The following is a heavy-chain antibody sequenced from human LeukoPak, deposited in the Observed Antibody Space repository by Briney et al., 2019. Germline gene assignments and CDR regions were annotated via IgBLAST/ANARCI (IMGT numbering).Heavy chain of an antibody. CDR1: GYSFTSYW. Sequence: GESLKISCKGSGYSFTSYWIGWVRQMPGKGLEWMGVIYPGDSDTRYSPSFQGQVTISADKSISTAYLQWSNLKASDTAMYYCARPGGDDFWSGYLAGAFDTWGQGTMVTVSS. CDR3: ARPGGDDFWSGYLAGAFDT. CDR2: IYPGDSDT. J-gene: IGHJ3*02. V-gene: IGHV5-51*01. D-gene: IGHD3-3*01.